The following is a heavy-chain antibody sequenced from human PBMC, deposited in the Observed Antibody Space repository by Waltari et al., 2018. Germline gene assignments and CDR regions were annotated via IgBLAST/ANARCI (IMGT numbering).Heavy chain of an antibody. CDR1: GLHFSGCW. CDR2: INQDGSAK. D-gene: IGHD3-16*01. CDR3: ARVAWGLGQDN. J-gene: IGHJ4*02. Sequence: EVQLVESGGGLVQPGRSRRRSCAASGLHFSGCWMSWVRQAPETGLEWVATINQDGSAKLYVASVRGRFTVSRDNAKNSLFLQMNSLRAEDTAVYYCARVAWGLGQDNWGQGTLVTVSS. V-gene: IGHV3-7*03.